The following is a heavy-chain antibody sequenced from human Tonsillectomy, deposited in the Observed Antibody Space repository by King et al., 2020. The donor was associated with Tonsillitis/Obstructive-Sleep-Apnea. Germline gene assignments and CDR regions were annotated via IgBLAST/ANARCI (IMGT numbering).Heavy chain of an antibody. CDR3: ARDMVLDASGAAFDI. D-gene: IGHD2-15*01. Sequence: QLQESGPGLVKPSETLSLTCTVSGGSISSSYWSWIRQPPGKGLEWIGYSYYSGSTNYKPSLKRRVTISVDTSKNQFSLRLSSVTAADTAVYYCARDMVLDASGAAFDIWGQGTMVTVSS. V-gene: IGHV4-59*01. J-gene: IGHJ3*02. CDR2: SYYSGST. CDR1: GGSISSSY.